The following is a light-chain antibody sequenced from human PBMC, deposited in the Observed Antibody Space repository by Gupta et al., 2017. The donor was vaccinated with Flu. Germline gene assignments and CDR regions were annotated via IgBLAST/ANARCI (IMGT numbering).Light chain of an antibody. V-gene: IGKV1-39*01. J-gene: IGKJ2*01. Sequence: DIQMTKYPSYLAASVGDRVTITCRASQSMNDYVSWYHQKPGKAPGLLIYTASILQTGVPSRFSGSRSGTDFTLSIVGLQPEDFATYYCLQTHSTPHSFGQGTKLEIK. CDR3: LQTHSTPHS. CDR2: TAS. CDR1: QSMNDY.